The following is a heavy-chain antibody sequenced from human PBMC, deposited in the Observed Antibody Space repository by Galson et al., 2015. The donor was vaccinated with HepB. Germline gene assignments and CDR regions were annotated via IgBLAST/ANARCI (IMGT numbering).Heavy chain of an antibody. J-gene: IGHJ4*02. CDR3: ARDGMRDGSPPGFDY. D-gene: IGHD5-24*01. Sequence: SETLSLTCTVSGYSISSGYYWGWIRQPPGKGLEWIGSIYHSGSTYYNPSLKSRATISVDTSKNQFSLKLSSVTAADTAVYYCARDGMRDGSPPGFDYWGQGTLVTVSS. V-gene: IGHV4-38-2*02. CDR2: IYHSGST. CDR1: GYSISSGYY.